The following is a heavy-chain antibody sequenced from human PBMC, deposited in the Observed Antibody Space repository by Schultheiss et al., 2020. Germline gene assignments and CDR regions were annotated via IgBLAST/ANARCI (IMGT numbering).Heavy chain of an antibody. CDR3: ARDRLAGFDY. V-gene: IGHV4-31*03. CDR2: IYYSGST. J-gene: IGHJ4*02. Sequence: SETLSLTCTVSGGSIGSGYYYWSWIRQHPGKGLEWIGYIYYSGSTYYNPSLKSRVTISVDTSKNQFSLKLSSVTAADTAVYYCARDRLAGFDYWGQGTLVTVSS. CDR1: GGSIGSGYYY.